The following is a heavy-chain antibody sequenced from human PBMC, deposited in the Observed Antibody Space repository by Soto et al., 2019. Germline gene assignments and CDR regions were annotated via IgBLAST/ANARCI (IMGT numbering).Heavy chain of an antibody. CDR3: ARGYSSSPYYFDY. CDR2: IYYSGST. Sequence: SETQSLTCTVSGGTIRSYDWSWIRQPPGKGLEWIGYIYYSGSTNYNPSLKSRVTISVDTSKNQFSLKLSSVTAADTAVYYCARGYSSSPYYFDYWGQGTLVTVSS. V-gene: IGHV4-59*12. D-gene: IGHD6-6*01. J-gene: IGHJ4*02. CDR1: GGTIRSYD.